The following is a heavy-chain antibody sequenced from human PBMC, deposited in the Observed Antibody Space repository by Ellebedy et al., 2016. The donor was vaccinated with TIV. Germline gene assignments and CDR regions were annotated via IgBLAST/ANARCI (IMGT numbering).Heavy chain of an antibody. CDR2: INQDGSEK. J-gene: IGHJ4*02. CDR1: GFTFSNYA. Sequence: GESLKISCAASGFTFSNYAMSWVRQAPGKGLEWVANINQDGSEKNYVDSVKGRFTISRDNAKNSLYLQMNSLRTKDTAVYYCASPAFWSGYSSDYWGQGTLVTVSS. CDR3: ASPAFWSGYSSDY. V-gene: IGHV3-7*03. D-gene: IGHD3-3*01.